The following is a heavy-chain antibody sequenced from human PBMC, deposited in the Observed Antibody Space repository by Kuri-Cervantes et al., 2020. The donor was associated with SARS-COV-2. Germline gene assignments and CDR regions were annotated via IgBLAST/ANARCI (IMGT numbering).Heavy chain of an antibody. CDR2: ISSSSSYI. V-gene: IGHV3-21*01. J-gene: IGHJ3*02. Sequence: GGSLRLSCAASGFTFSSYSMNWVRQAPGKGLGWVSSISSSSSYIYYADSVKGRFTISRDNSKSTLYLQMSSLRAEDTAVYYCVKDPKGFGVSFLVAAFDIWGQGTMVTVSS. D-gene: IGHD3-3*02. CDR1: GFTFSSYS. CDR3: VKDPKGFGVSFLVAAFDI.